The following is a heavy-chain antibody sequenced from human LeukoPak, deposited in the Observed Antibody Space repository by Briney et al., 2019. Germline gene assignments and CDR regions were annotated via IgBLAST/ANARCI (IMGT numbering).Heavy chain of an antibody. D-gene: IGHD5-24*01. CDR2: IIPILGIA. Sequence: ASVKVSCKASGGTFSSYAISWVRQAPGQGLEWMGRIIPILGIANYAQKFQGRVTITADKSTSTAYMELSSLRSEDTAVYYCARDQGDGYPDYWGQGTLVTVSS. J-gene: IGHJ4*02. V-gene: IGHV1-69*04. CDR3: ARDQGDGYPDY. CDR1: GGTFSSYA.